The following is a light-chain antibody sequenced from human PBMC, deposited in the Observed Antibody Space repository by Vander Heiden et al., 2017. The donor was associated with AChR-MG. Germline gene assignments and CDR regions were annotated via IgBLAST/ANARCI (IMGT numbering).Light chain of an antibody. CDR2: LTS. Sequence: EIVLTQSPLYLTVSPGDPASISCKSSLSPQHDNAFEVLDWYLQKPGQSPQLLIYLTSNRASGVPDRFSGSGSGTNFTLRISTVAAEDVGVYYCRLSLQTRLTFGGGTKVEV. V-gene: IGKV2-28*01. J-gene: IGKJ4*01. CDR1: LSPQHDNAFEV. CDR3: RLSLQTRLT.